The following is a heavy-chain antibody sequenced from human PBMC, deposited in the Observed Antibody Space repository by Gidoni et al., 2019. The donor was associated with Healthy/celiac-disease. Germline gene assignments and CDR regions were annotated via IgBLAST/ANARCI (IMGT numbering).Heavy chain of an antibody. J-gene: IGHJ4*02. Sequence: QVQLQESGPGLVKPSETLSLTCAVSCYSISSGYYWGWIRQPPGKRLEWMGSIYHSGSTYDNPAHKSRVNMAIDTSKNQFSLKLSTGTAAERGVDDSARGAGGGGYLPRWDYWGQGTLVTVSS. V-gene: IGHV4-38-2*01. CDR1: CYSISSGYY. CDR3: ARGAGGGGYLPRWDY. D-gene: IGHD1-26*01. CDR2: IYHSGST.